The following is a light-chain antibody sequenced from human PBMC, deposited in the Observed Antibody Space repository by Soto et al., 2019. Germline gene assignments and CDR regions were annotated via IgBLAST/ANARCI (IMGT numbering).Light chain of an antibody. CDR2: GES. V-gene: IGKV3-20*01. Sequence: EIVLTQSPGTLSLSPGERATLSCRASQSVSSSYLAWYQQKPGQAPRLLIYGESSRATGIPDRFSGSGYGTGFTLTSSRLEPEDFEVYYCQQYGSSPWTFGQGTKVEIK. CDR1: QSVSSSY. CDR3: QQYGSSPWT. J-gene: IGKJ1*01.